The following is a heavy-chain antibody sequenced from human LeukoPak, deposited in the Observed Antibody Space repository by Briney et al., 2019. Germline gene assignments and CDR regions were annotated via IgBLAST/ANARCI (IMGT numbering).Heavy chain of an antibody. CDR3: ARGNVVVVAATPRWFDP. CDR1: GYTFTGYY. J-gene: IGHJ5*02. CDR2: INPNSGGT. V-gene: IGHV1-2*02. Sequence: ASVKVSCKASGYTFTGYYMHWVRQAPGQGLEWMGWINPNSGGTNYAQKLQGRATMTRDTSISTAYMGLSRLRSDDTAVYYCARGNVVVVAATPRWFDPWGQGTLVTVSS. D-gene: IGHD2-15*01.